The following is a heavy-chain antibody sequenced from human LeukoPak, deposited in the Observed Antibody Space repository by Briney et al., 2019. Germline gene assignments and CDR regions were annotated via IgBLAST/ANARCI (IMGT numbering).Heavy chain of an antibody. J-gene: IGHJ6*02. CDR3: ARHVVTLVRPYYYGLDV. CDR2: ISYTGST. Sequence: SETLSLTCTVSGGSISTYYWTWIRQPPGRGLEWIGYISYTGSTNYSPSLKRRVNMSLDTSKHQFSLKLSSVTAADTAVYYCARHVVTLVRPYYYGLDVWGQGTTVTVSS. CDR1: GGSISTYY. V-gene: IGHV4-59*08. D-gene: IGHD3-10*01.